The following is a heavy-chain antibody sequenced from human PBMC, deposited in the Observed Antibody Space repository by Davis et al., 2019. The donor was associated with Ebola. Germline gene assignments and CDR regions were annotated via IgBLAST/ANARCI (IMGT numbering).Heavy chain of an antibody. J-gene: IGHJ6*02. Sequence: PGGSLRLSCAASGFTFSSYAMSWVRQAPGKGLEWVSAISGSGGSTYYADSVKGRFTISRDNSKNTLYLQMNSLRAEDTAVYYCAKSSLVLQNYYYGMDVWGQGTTVTVSS. V-gene: IGHV3-23*01. CDR1: GFTFSSYA. CDR3: AKSSLVLQNYYYGMDV. D-gene: IGHD6-6*01. CDR2: ISGSGGST.